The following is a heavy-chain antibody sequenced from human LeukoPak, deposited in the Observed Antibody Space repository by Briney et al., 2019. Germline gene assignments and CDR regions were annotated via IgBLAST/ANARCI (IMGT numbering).Heavy chain of an antibody. Sequence: SQTLSLTCAVSGGSISSGGYSWSWIRQPPGKGLEWIGYIYHSGSTYYNPSPKSRVTISVDRSKNQFSLKLSSVTAADTAVYYCARAGRTYYDFWSGYYLTNWFDPWGQGTLVTVSS. V-gene: IGHV4-30-2*01. D-gene: IGHD3-3*01. CDR3: ARAGRTYYDFWSGYYLTNWFDP. CDR1: GGSISSGGYS. CDR2: IYHSGST. J-gene: IGHJ5*02.